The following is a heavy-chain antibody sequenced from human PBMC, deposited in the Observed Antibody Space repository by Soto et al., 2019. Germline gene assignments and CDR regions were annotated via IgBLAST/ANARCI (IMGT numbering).Heavy chain of an antibody. Sequence: ASVKVSCKASGYTFTSYGISWVRQAPGQGLEWMGWISAYNGNTNYAQKLQGRVTMTTDTSTSTAYMELRSLRSDDTAVYYCGTSPGVEYYDFWSGYANFDYWGQGTLVTVSS. J-gene: IGHJ4*02. D-gene: IGHD3-3*01. CDR1: GYTFTSYG. CDR2: ISAYNGNT. V-gene: IGHV1-18*01. CDR3: GTSPGVEYYDFWSGYANFDY.